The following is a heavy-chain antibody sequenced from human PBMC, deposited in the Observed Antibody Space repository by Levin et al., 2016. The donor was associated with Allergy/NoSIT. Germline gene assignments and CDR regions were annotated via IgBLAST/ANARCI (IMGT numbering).Heavy chain of an antibody. Sequence: WIRQPPGKGLEWVSAISGSGGSTYYADSVKGRFTISRDNSKNTLYLQMNSLRAEDTAVYYCAKTVGGVSDYWGQGTLVTVSS. J-gene: IGHJ4*02. V-gene: IGHV3-23*01. D-gene: IGHD3-3*01. CDR3: AKTVGGVSDY. CDR2: ISGSGGST.